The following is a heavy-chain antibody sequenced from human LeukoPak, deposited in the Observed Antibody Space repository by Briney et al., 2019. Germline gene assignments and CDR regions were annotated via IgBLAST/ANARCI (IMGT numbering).Heavy chain of an antibody. D-gene: IGHD3-10*01. J-gene: IGHJ4*02. Sequence: TGGSLRLSCAASGFTFSTYAMSWVRQAPGKGLEGVSAISGSGGSTFYADSVKGRFTISRDNSKNTLYLQMNSLRAEDTAVYYCAKRGPGSPQSGKYYFDYWGQGTLVTVSS. CDR2: ISGSGGST. CDR3: AKRGPGSPQSGKYYFDY. V-gene: IGHV3-23*01. CDR1: GFTFSTYA.